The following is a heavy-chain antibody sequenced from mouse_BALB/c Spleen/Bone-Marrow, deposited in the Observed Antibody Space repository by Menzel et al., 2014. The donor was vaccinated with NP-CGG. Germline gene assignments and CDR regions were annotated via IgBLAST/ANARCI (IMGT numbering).Heavy chain of an antibody. CDR1: GYTFTRYW. V-gene: IGHV1S126*01. CDR2: IDPSDNYT. CDR3: ARRGTTAKDYAMDY. D-gene: IGHD1-2*01. J-gene: IGHJ4*01. Sequence: QVQLKQSGAELVKPGASVKISCKASGYTFTRYWMNWVKQRPGLGLEWIGAIDPSDNYTNNNQKFKDKAKLTVDKSSSTAYMQLSSLTSEDSAVYYCARRGTTAKDYAMDYWGQGTSVTVSS.